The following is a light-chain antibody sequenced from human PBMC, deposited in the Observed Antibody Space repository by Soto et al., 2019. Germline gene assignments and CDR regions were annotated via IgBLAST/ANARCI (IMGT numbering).Light chain of an antibody. CDR1: QRVTSNY. CDR2: GSS. J-gene: IGKJ1*01. Sequence: LVLTQSPGTLSLSPGERATLSCGASQRVTSNYLAWYQQKPGQAPRLLIYGSSTRATGIPDRFTGSGSGTDFTLTISRLEPEDFAIYYCQHYVTSLTTFGQGTRVEIK. CDR3: QHYVTSLTT. V-gene: IGKV3-20*01.